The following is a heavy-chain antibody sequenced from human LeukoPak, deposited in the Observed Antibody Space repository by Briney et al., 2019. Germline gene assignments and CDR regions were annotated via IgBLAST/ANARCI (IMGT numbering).Heavy chain of an antibody. V-gene: IGHV1-69*13. CDR1: GGTFSSYA. Sequence: GASVKVSCKASGGTFSSYAISWVRQAPGQGLEWMGGIIPIFGTANYAQKFQGRVTITADESTSTAYMELSSLRSEDTAVYYCARASEYGVPAATSGFDYWGQGTLVTVSS. CDR2: IIPIFGTA. D-gene: IGHD2-2*01. J-gene: IGHJ4*02. CDR3: ARASEYGVPAATSGFDY.